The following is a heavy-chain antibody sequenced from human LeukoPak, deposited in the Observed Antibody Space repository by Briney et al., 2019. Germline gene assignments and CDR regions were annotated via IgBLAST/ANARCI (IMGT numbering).Heavy chain of an antibody. Sequence: PGGSLRLSCAASGFTFSNYAMSWVRQAPGKGLEWVSTISGSGGTTYYADSVKGRFTISRDSSKNTLYLQMNSLRAEDTAVYHCAKGYTSGWPYYFDYWGQGTLVTVSS. CDR1: GFTFSNYA. V-gene: IGHV3-23*01. CDR2: ISGSGGTT. D-gene: IGHD6-19*01. CDR3: AKGYTSGWPYYFDY. J-gene: IGHJ4*02.